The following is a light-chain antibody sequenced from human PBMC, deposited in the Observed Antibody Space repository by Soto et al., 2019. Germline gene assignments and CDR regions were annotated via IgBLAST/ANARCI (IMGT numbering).Light chain of an antibody. CDR2: AAS. CDR1: QSINNRY. J-gene: IGKJ3*01. Sequence: EIVLTQSPGTLSLSPGERATLSCRASQSINNRYLAWYQQKPGQAPRLLIYAASSRATGIPDRFSGSGSGTDFTLTISSLEPEDFAVYYCQQFGSSPGFTFGPGTKVDI. V-gene: IGKV3-20*01. CDR3: QQFGSSPGFT.